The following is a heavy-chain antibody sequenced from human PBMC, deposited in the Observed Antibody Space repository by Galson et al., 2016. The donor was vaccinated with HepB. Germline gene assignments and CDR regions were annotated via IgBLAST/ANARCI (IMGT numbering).Heavy chain of an antibody. CDR2: ITINSPYI. CDR3: ARGHHMLAASYNWFDP. Sequence: SLRLSCAASGFAFSTYSMNWVRQAPGKGLEWVSSITINSPYIYYAESVKGTFTISRDNAKNSMYLQMHSLIADDTAGYYGARGHHMLAASYNWFDPWGQGTLVTVSS. D-gene: IGHD5-12*01. CDR1: GFAFSTYS. J-gene: IGHJ5*02. V-gene: IGHV3-21*01.